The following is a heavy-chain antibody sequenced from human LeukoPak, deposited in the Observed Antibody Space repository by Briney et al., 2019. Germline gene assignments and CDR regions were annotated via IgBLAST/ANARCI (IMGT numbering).Heavy chain of an antibody. CDR2: INPNSGGT. Sequence: ASVKVSCKASEYTFTGYYMHWVRQAPGQGLEWMGWINPNSGGTNYAQKFQGRVTMTRDTSISTAYMELSRLRSDDTAVYYCARGRAIVVVITTGWFDPWGQGTLVTVSS. J-gene: IGHJ5*02. V-gene: IGHV1-2*02. CDR3: ARGRAIVVVITTGWFDP. CDR1: EYTFTGYY. D-gene: IGHD3-22*01.